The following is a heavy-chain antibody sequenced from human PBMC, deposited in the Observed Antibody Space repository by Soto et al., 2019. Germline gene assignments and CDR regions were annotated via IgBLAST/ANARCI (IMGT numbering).Heavy chain of an antibody. CDR2: IYYSGST. Sequence: PSETLSFTCTVSGGSISSYYWSWIRQPPGKGLEWIGYIYYSGSTNYNPSLKSRVTISVDTSKNQFSLKLSSVTAADTAVYYCARAAMRPRAFDIWGQGTMVTVSS. V-gene: IGHV4-59*01. J-gene: IGHJ3*02. CDR1: GGSISSYY. D-gene: IGHD2-2*01. CDR3: ARAAMRPRAFDI.